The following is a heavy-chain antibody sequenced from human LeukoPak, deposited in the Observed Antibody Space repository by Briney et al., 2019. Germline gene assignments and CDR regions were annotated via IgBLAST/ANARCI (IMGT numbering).Heavy chain of an antibody. CDR1: GFTFNRYG. CDR3: AKDHLPGIVVADRDY. CDR2: ISGSGGTS. D-gene: IGHD6-19*01. V-gene: IGHV3-23*01. J-gene: IGHJ4*02. Sequence: GGSLRLSCAASGFTFNRYGMSWVRQAPGKGLEWVSAISGSGGTSYYADSVKGRFTISRDNSKNTLYLQINSLRAEDTAVYYCAKDHLPGIVVADRDYWGQGTPVTVSP.